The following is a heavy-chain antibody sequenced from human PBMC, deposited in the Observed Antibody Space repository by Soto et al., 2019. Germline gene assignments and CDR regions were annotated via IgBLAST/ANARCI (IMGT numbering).Heavy chain of an antibody. J-gene: IGHJ4*02. CDR1: GFTFSSYA. Sequence: PGGSLRLSCVASGFTFSSYAIHWVRQAPGKGLEWVAVIPYDGSNKFYADSVKGRFTISRDNSKNTLYLHMNSLNTEDTAVYYCARSFMGAFYSWSLGTLVTVSA. CDR2: IPYDGSNK. CDR3: ARSFMGAFYS. D-gene: IGHD3-16*01. V-gene: IGHV3-30*03.